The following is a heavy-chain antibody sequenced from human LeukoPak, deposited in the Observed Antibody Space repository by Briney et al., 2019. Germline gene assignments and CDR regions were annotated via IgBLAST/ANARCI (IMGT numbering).Heavy chain of an antibody. CDR1: GGTFSSYA. CDR2: IIPIFGTA. V-gene: IGHV1-69*01. D-gene: IGHD1-1*01. CDR3: ARENWNDLRIDY. Sequence: SVTVSCTASGGTFSSYAMSWVRQAPGQGLEWMGGIIPIFGTANYAQKFQGRVTITADESTSTAYMELSSLRSEDTAVYYCARENWNDLRIDYWGQETLVTVSS. J-gene: IGHJ4*02.